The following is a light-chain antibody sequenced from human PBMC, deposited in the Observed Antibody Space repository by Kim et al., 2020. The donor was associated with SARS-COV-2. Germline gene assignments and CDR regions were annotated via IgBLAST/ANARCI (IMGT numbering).Light chain of an antibody. CDR1: QSVDNNY. V-gene: IGKV3-20*01. J-gene: IGKJ1*01. CDR3: HQYSSAPRT. Sequence: YPGEGATLSCRASQSVDNNYLTWYQHRPGQAPRLLISGLSSRATGIPDRFSGSGSVTDFTLIISRLEPEDSAVYYCHQYSSAPRTFGQGTKVDIK. CDR2: GLS.